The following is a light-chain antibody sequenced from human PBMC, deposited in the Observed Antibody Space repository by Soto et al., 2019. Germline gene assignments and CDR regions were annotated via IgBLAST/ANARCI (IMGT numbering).Light chain of an antibody. CDR3: MQSIQFPIT. V-gene: IGKV2D-29*02. CDR1: QSLVYSDGNTY. CDR2: EVS. Sequence: DVVMTQSPLSLPVTLGQPASISCRSSQSLVYSDGNTYLNWFQQRPGQSPQLMIYEVSNRFSGVPDRFSGSGSGTDFTLKISRVEAEDVGVYYCMQSIQFPITFGQGTRLEIK. J-gene: IGKJ5*01.